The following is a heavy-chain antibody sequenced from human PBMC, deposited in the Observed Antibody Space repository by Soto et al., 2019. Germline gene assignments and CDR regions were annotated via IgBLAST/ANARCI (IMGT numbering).Heavy chain of an antibody. J-gene: IGHJ4*02. V-gene: IGHV3-11*06. CDR3: AREGVGLEDYDSSGYTHY. Sequence: QVQLVESGGGLVKPGGSLRLSCAASGFTFSDYYMSWIRQAPGKGLEWVSYISSSSSYTNYADSVKGRFTISRDNAKNSLYLQMNSLRAEDTAVYYCAREGVGLEDYDSSGYTHYWGQGTLVTVSS. CDR1: GFTFSDYY. D-gene: IGHD3-22*01. CDR2: ISSSSSYT.